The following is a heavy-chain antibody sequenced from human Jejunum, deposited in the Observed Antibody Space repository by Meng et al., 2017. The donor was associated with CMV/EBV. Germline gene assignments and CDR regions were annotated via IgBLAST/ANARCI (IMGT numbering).Heavy chain of an antibody. CDR1: GGSISDYY. CDR2: IYSNGAT. CDR3: ARDMHREVVIQDY. J-gene: IGHJ4*02. Sequence: QVQLQESGPGLGKPSETLSLTCTVSGGSISDYYWSWIRQPAGKGLEWIGRIYSNGATNYNPSLKSRVTMSVDTSKNQFSLKLSSVTAADTAVYFCARDMHREVVIQDYWGQGTLVTVSS. V-gene: IGHV4-4*07. D-gene: IGHD3-10*01.